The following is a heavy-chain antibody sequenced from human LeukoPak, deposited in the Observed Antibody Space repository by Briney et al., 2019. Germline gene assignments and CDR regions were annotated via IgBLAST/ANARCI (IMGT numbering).Heavy chain of an antibody. CDR3: ARGSYDSSRYYYEFDY. Sequence: ASVKVSCKASGYTFTSYYMHWVRQAPGQGLEWMGIINPSGGSTSYAQKFQGRVTITRDTSASTANMELSSLRYEDMAVYYCARGSYDSSRYYYEFDYWGQGTLVTVSS. CDR1: GYTFTSYY. V-gene: IGHV1-46*01. CDR2: INPSGGST. J-gene: IGHJ4*02. D-gene: IGHD3-22*01.